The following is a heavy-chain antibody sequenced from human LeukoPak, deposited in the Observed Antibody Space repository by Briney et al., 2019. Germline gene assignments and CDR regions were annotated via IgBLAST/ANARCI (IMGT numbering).Heavy chain of an antibody. J-gene: IGHJ6*02. CDR3: AKAPPGSYYYYYGMHV. V-gene: IGHV3-23*01. Sequence: GGSLRLSCAASGFTFSSYAMSWVRQAPGKGLEWVSAISGGGGSGDATYYADSVKGRFTISRDNSKNTLYLQMNSLRAEDTAVYYCAKAPPGSYYYYYGMHVWGQGTTVTVSS. CDR2: ISGGGGSGDAT. CDR1: GFTFSSYA. D-gene: IGHD6-13*01.